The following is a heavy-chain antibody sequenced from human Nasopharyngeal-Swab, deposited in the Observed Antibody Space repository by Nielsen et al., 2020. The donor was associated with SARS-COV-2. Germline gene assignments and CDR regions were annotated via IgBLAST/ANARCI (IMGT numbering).Heavy chain of an antibody. J-gene: IGHJ6*02. CDR2: ISSSSSYI. D-gene: IGHD3-3*01. V-gene: IGHV3-21*01. CDR1: GFTFSSYS. CDR3: ARDSAVYDFWSGYSGYYYYGMDV. Sequence: GASLKISCAASGFTFSSYSMNWVRQAPGKGLEWVSSISSSSSYIYYADSVKGRFTISRDNAKNSLYLQMNSLRAEDTAVYYCARDSAVYDFWSGYSGYYYYGMDVWGQGTTVTVSS.